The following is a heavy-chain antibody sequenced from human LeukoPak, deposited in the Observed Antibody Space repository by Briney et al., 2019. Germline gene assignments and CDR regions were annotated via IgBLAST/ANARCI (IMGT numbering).Heavy chain of an antibody. CDR3: ARSVGATMETFDY. J-gene: IGHJ4*02. D-gene: IGHD1-26*01. Sequence: ASVKVSCKASGYTFTSYYMHWVRQAPGQGLEWMGIINPSGGSTSYAQKFQGRVTMTRDTSTSTVYMKLSSLRSEDTAVYYCARSVGATMETFDYWGQGILVTVSP. V-gene: IGHV1-46*01. CDR1: GYTFTSYY. CDR2: INPSGGST.